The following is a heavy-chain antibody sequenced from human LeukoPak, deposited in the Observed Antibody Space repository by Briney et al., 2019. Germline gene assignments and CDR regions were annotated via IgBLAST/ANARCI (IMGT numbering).Heavy chain of an antibody. CDR3: ARSRGSSWPNKYYFDY. CDR2: INPSGGST. J-gene: IGHJ4*02. D-gene: IGHD6-13*01. Sequence: ASVKVSCKASGYTFTSYYMHWVRQAPGQGLEWMGIINPSGGSTSYAQKFQGRVTMTRDTSISTAYMELSRLRSDNTAVYYCARSRGSSWPNKYYFDYWGQGTLVTVSS. CDR1: GYTFTSYY. V-gene: IGHV1-46*01.